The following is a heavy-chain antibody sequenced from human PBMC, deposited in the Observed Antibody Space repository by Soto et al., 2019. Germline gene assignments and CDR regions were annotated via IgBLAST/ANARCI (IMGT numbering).Heavy chain of an antibody. CDR1: GFTFSSDG. D-gene: IGHD3-10*01. V-gene: IGHV3-23*01. J-gene: IGHJ6*02. Sequence: GGSLRLSCAASGFTFSSDGMSWVRQAPGKGLEWVSAISGSGGSTYYADSVKGRFTISRDNSKNTLYLQMNSLRAEDTAVYYCSGSKEYYYYYGMDVWGQGTTVTV. CDR3: SGSKEYYYYYGMDV. CDR2: ISGSGGST.